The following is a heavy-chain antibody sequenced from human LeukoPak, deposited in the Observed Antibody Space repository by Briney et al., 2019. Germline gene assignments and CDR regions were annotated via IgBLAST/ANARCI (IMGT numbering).Heavy chain of an antibody. CDR3: ARDPSGIDYFDY. V-gene: IGHV6-1*01. J-gene: IGHJ4*02. CDR1: GDSVSSNSAA. D-gene: IGHD1-26*01. Sequence: SQTLSLTCAISGDSVSSNSAAWDWIRQSPSRGLEWLGRTDYRAKWYNEYAVSVKSRITNNPDRTKNKFYRQLNSVTPEDTAVHYCARDPSGIDYFDYWGQGTLVTVSS. CDR2: TDYRAKWYN.